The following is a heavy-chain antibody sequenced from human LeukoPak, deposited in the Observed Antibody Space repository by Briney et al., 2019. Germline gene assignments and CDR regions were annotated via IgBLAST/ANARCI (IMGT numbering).Heavy chain of an antibody. J-gene: IGHJ6*02. Sequence: ASVKVSCKASGYTFTSYDINWVRQATGQGLEWMGWMNPNSGNTGYAQKFQGRVTITADESTSTAYMELSSLRSEDTAVYYCARDAKEMATVPDYGMDVWGQGTTVTVSS. V-gene: IGHV1-8*01. D-gene: IGHD5-24*01. CDR1: GYTFTSYD. CDR2: MNPNSGNT. CDR3: ARDAKEMATVPDYGMDV.